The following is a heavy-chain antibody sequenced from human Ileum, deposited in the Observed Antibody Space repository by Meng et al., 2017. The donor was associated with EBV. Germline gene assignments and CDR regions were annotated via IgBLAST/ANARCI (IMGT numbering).Heavy chain of an antibody. CDR3: AKGGYYGSGSFDY. Sequence: QLQESVPGLGKPSGPLSLTCAFSGGSISSSNWWNWVRQPPGKGLEWIGEIYYSGSTIYNPSLKSRVTISVDKSKNTLYLQMNSLRAEDTAVYYCAKGGYYGSGSFDYWGQGTLVTVS. CDR1: GGSISSSNW. J-gene: IGHJ4*02. CDR2: IYYSGST. D-gene: IGHD3-10*01. V-gene: IGHV4-4*02.